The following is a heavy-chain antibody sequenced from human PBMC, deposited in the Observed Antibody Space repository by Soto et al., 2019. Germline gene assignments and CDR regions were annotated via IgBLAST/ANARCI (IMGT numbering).Heavy chain of an antibody. D-gene: IGHD6-19*01. J-gene: IGHJ4*02. V-gene: IGHV4-59*01. CDR3: ARDPSFPSSGWYYFDY. CDR2: IYYSGST. CDR1: GGSISSYY. Sequence: SETLSLTCSVSGGSISSYYWSWIRQPPGKGLEWIGYIYYSGSTNYNPSLKSRVTISVDTSKNQFSLKLSSVTAADTAVYYCARDPSFPSSGWYYFDYWGQGTLVTVSS.